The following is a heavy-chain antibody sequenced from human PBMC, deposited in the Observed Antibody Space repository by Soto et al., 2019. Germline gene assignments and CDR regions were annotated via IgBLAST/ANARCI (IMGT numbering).Heavy chain of an antibody. CDR2: IIPIPGTA. CDR1: GGTFGSYA. D-gene: IGHD2-2*01. Sequence: QVQLVQSGAEVKKPGSSVKVSCKASGGTFGSYAISWVRQAPGQGLEWMGGIIPIPGTANYAQKFQGRVTIAADESTSTAYMELRSLRSEDTAVYYCARSQGSSTSLEIYYYYYYGMAVWGQGTTVTVSS. J-gene: IGHJ6*02. V-gene: IGHV1-69*01. CDR3: ARSQGSSTSLEIYYYYYYGMAV.